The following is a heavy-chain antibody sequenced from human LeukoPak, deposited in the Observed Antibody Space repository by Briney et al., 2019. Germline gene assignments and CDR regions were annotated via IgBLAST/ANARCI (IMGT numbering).Heavy chain of an antibody. Sequence: PGGSLTHFCAASGFTFSSYWMHWVRQGPGKGLVWVSRISTDGSSTDYADSVKGRFTISRENAKNTLYLQMNSLRAEDTAVYYCARTRTLPIAGGFDTWGQGSLVTVSS. CDR1: GFTFSSYW. CDR2: ISTDGSST. V-gene: IGHV3-74*01. D-gene: IGHD3-16*01. CDR3: ARTRTLPIAGGFDT. J-gene: IGHJ4*02.